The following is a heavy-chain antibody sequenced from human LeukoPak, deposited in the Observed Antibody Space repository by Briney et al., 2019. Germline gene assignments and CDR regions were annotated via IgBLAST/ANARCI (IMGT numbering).Heavy chain of an antibody. CDR3: ARVSPSRLYFQH. J-gene: IGHJ1*01. Sequence: PGGSLRLSCAASGFTFSSYEMNWVRQAPGKGLEWVSYISSSGSTIYCADSVKGRFTISRDNAKNSLYLQMNSLRAEDTAVYYCARVSPSRLYFQHWGQGTLVTVSS. CDR2: ISSSGSTI. CDR1: GFTFSSYE. V-gene: IGHV3-48*03.